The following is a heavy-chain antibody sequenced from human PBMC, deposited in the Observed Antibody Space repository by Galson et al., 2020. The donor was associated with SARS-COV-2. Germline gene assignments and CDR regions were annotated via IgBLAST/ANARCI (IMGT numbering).Heavy chain of an antibody. CDR2: ILGSGNSK. J-gene: IGHJ3*02. D-gene: IGHD6-13*01. V-gene: IGHV3-23*01. CDR1: GFTFSSYA. CDR3: ARDFRAAPGVYGFDS. Sequence: GGSLRLSCPASGFTFSSYAMTWVRQAPGKGLEWVSSILGSGNSKWYADSVKGRFIMSRDNSKNTLDLQMNSLRAEDTAMYYCARDFRAAPGVYGFDSWGQGTMVTVSS.